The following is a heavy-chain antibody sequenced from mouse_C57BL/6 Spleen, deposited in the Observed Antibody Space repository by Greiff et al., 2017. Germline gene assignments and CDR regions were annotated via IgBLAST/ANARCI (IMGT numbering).Heavy chain of an antibody. CDR1: GYSITSGYY. V-gene: IGHV3-6*01. J-gene: IGHJ2*01. CDR2: ISYDGSN. CDR3: AREGRETGYFDY. Sequence: EVQLQESGPGLVKPSQSLSLTCSVTGYSITSGYYWNWIRQFPGNKLEWMGYISYDGSNNYNPSLKNRISITRDTSKNQFFLKLNSVTTEDTATYYCAREGRETGYFDYWGQGTTLTVSS.